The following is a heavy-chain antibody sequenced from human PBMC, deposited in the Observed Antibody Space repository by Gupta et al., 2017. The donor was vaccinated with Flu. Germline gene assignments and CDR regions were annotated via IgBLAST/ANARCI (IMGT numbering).Heavy chain of an antibody. CDR2: MYNSGTT. CDR3: ARDGSGRSFQI. CDR1: GGSIGSEY. Sequence: QVQLQESGPGLVKPSETLSLTCTVSGGSIGSEYWCWVRQPQGKGLEWIAYMYNSGTTKYNPSLTSRVSISVDTSKSQFSLKLRSVTAADTAVYYCARDGSGRSFQIWGQGIMVTVSS. V-gene: IGHV4-4*08. D-gene: IGHD6-19*01. J-gene: IGHJ3*02.